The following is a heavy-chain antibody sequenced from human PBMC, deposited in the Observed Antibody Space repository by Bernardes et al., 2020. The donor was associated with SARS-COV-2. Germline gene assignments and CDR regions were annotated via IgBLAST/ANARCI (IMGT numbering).Heavy chain of an antibody. Sequence: SGPTLVKPTETLTLTCTFSGFSLENSGMGVGWVRQPPGKALEWLAIIYWDEDSRYSTSLKSRLSITKDTSKNQVVLTMTNMNPVDTGTYFCVRPTVTTWYRYFHHWGQGILVAVSS. D-gene: IGHD4-17*01. CDR1: GFSLENSGMG. CDR2: IYWDEDS. J-gene: IGHJ1*01. V-gene: IGHV2-5*04. CDR3: VRPTVTTWYRYFHH.